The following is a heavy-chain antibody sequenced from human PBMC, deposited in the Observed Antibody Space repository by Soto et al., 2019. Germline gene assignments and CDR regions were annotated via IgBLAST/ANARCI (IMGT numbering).Heavy chain of an antibody. J-gene: IGHJ4*02. Sequence: QVQLVQSGAEVKKPGSSVKVSCKASGGTFSSYAISWVRQAPGQGPEWMGGIIPIFGTANYAQKFQGRVTITADESTSTAYMELSSLRSEDTAVYYCARDRYCSGGSCHPGVDYWGQGTLVTVSS. V-gene: IGHV1-69*12. CDR3: ARDRYCSGGSCHPGVDY. CDR2: IIPIFGTA. CDR1: GGTFSSYA. D-gene: IGHD2-15*01.